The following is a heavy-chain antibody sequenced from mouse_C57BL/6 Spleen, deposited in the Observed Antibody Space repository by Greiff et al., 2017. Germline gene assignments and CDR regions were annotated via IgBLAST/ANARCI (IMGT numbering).Heavy chain of an antibody. V-gene: IGHV5-17*01. CDR1: GFTFSDYG. J-gene: IGHJ2*01. Sequence: EVQGVESGGGLVKPGGSLKLSCAASGFTFSDYGMHWVRQAPEKGLEWVAYISSGSSTIYYADTVKGRFTISRDNAKNTLFLQMTSLRSEDTAMYYCARPAYGSSWYCFDYWGQGTTLTVSS. D-gene: IGHD1-1*01. CDR2: ISSGSSTI. CDR3: ARPAYGSSWYCFDY.